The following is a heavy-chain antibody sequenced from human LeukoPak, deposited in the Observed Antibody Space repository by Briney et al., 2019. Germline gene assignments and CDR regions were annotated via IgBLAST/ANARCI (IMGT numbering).Heavy chain of an antibody. CDR2: INSRGSDE. CDR3: EREGSIVPHQDLDS. J-gene: IGHJ4*02. Sequence: GGSLRLSCTASGFTFSTYSMNWVRQAPGKGLEWVSSINSRGSDEYYADSVKGRFTISRDNAKNSLYLQMNSLRAEDTAVYYCEREGSIVPHQDLDSWGQGTLVTVSS. V-gene: IGHV3-21*01. D-gene: IGHD2-8*01. CDR1: GFTFSTYS.